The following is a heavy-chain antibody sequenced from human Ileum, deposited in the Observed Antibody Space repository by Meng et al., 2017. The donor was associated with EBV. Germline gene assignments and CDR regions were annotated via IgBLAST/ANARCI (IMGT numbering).Heavy chain of an antibody. CDR3: ARGYSYSYYFYFDY. D-gene: IGHD1-26*01. CDR2: VHHTGAT. V-gene: IGHV4-61*01. Sequence: QVHLQESGPGQLKPSDTLSPTCTGSGGSVTSGTYYWSWLRQPPGSRLEFIGYVHHTGATNYNPSLVRRATVSVDTSKSQFSLHLTSVTAADTAVYYCARGYSYSYYFYFDYWGQGILVTVSS. J-gene: IGHJ4*02. CDR1: GGSVTSGTYY.